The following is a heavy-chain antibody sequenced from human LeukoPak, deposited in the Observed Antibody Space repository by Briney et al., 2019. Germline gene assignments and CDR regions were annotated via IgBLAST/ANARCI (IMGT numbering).Heavy chain of an antibody. Sequence: GGSLRLSCAASGFNFRSYAMIWVRQAPGKGLEWVSGISGSGDNTYNADSVRGRFTISRDNSKNTLYLQMNSLRAEDTALYYCAKALSQTGSYYSACDYWGQGTLVTVSS. D-gene: IGHD1-26*01. CDR3: AKALSQTGSYYSACDY. CDR2: ISGSGDNT. V-gene: IGHV3-23*01. CDR1: GFNFRSYA. J-gene: IGHJ4*02.